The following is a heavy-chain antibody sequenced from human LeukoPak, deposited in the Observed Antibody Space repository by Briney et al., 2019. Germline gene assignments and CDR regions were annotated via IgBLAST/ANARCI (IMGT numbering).Heavy chain of an antibody. V-gene: IGHV1-69*02. Sequence: GASVKASCKASGGTFSSYTISWVRQAPGQGLEWMGRIIPILGIANYAQRSQGRVTITADKSTSTAYMELSSLRSEDTAVYYCARVPLDYYDSSDLDYWGQGTLVTVSS. CDR3: ARVPLDYYDSSDLDY. J-gene: IGHJ4*02. CDR1: GGTFSSYT. CDR2: IIPILGIA. D-gene: IGHD3-22*01.